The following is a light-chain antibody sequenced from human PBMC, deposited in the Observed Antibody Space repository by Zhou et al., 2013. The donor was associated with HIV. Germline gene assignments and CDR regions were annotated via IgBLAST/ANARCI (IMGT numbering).Light chain of an antibody. CDR2: NAS. Sequence: EIVLTQSPGTLSLSPGEKATLFCRASQNINSSLAWYQHKPGQPPRLLIYNASKRVPGIPVRFSGSGSATEFTLTISGLEPEDFAVYYCQQRGNWPLTFGGGTKVEIK. J-gene: IGKJ4*01. CDR3: QQRGNWPLT. V-gene: IGKV3-11*01. CDR1: QNINSS.